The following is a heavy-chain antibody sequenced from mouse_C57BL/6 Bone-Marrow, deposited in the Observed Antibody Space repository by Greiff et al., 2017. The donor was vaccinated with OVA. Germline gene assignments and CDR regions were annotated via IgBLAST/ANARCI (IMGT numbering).Heavy chain of an antibody. D-gene: IGHD1-1*01. CDR3: ARNYYGSSFTLWFAY. CDR2: IWSGGST. Sequence: QVQLKQSGPGLVQPSQSLSITCTVSGFSLTSYGVHWVRQSPGKGLEWLGVIWSGGSTDYNAAFISRLSISKDNSKSQVFFKMNSLQADDTAIYYCARNYYGSSFTLWFAYWGQGTLVTVSA. J-gene: IGHJ3*01. V-gene: IGHV2-2*01. CDR1: GFSLTSYG.